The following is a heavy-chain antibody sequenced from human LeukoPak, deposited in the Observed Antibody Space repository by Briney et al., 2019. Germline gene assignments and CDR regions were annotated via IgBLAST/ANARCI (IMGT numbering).Heavy chain of an antibody. J-gene: IGHJ6*02. Sequence: PSETLSLTCAVYGGSFSGYYWSWIRQPPGKGLEWIGEINHSGSTNYNPSLKSRVTISVDTSKNQFSLKLSSVTAADTAVYYCARGSGSYYPRYYYCYGMDVWGQGTTVTVSS. D-gene: IGHD1-26*01. CDR3: ARGSGSYYPRYYYCYGMDV. V-gene: IGHV4-34*01. CDR2: INHSGST. CDR1: GGSFSGYY.